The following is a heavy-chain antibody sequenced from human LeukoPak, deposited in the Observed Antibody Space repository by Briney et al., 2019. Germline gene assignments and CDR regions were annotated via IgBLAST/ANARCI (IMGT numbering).Heavy chain of an antibody. Sequence: GASLQISCKGAGSIFTSYWIGWVRQLPGKGLEWMGIIYPGDSDTNYSPSFQGQVTISADKSISTAYLQWSSLKASDTAMYYCASRYCGGDCYPAAFDIWGQGTMVTVSS. CDR1: GSIFTSYW. D-gene: IGHD2-21*02. CDR3: ASRYCGGDCYPAAFDI. CDR2: IYPGDSDT. V-gene: IGHV5-51*01. J-gene: IGHJ3*02.